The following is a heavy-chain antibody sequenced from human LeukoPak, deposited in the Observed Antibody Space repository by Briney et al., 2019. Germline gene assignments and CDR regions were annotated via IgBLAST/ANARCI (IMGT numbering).Heavy chain of an antibody. CDR2: IYTSGST. CDR3: ARLYQQSKWKYYYYYMDV. Sequence: TSQTLPLTCTVSGGSISSGGYYWNWIRQPAGKGLEWIGRIYTSGSTNYNPSLKSRVTMSVDTSTKQFSLRLSSVTAADTAVYYCARLYQQSKWKYYYYYMDVWGKGTAVTVSS. D-gene: IGHD1-1*01. J-gene: IGHJ6*03. CDR1: GGSISSGGYY. V-gene: IGHV4-61*02.